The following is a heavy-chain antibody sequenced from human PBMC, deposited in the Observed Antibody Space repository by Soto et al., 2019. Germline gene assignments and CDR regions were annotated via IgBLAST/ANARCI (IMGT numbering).Heavy chain of an antibody. CDR2: IFYSGST. Sequence: QLQLQESSPGLVKPSETLSLTCTVSGGSIRTSTYYWGWIRQPPGKGLECIGTIFYSGSTDYNPSLKSRVTMSVDTSKNQFSLRLSSVTAADMAVYYCARGRAVTGGWFGPWGQGILFTVSS. V-gene: IGHV4-39*01. CDR3: ARGRAVTGGWFGP. CDR1: GGSIRTSTYY. J-gene: IGHJ5*02. D-gene: IGHD3-10*01.